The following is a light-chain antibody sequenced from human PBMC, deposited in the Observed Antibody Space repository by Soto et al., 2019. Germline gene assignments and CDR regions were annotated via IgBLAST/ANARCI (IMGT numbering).Light chain of an antibody. CDR1: QSVSSY. CDR3: RQQCSWPPLT. V-gene: IGKV3-11*01. Sequence: EIVLTQSPATLSLSPGERATLSCRASQSVSSYFAWYHQKQRQAPRLLIYYAATRATGIPARFSGSGGAADFSPTTSSLEPEEFVVDYCRQQCSWPPLTFGGGTQVEIK. J-gene: IGKJ4*01. CDR2: YAA.